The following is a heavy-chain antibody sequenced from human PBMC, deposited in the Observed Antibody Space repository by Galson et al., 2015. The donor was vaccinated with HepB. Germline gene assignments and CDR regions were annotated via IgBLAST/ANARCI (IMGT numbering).Heavy chain of an antibody. D-gene: IGHD6-13*01. Sequence: SLRLSCAASGFTFSSHAMSWAPQAPGKGLEWVSAICGSGGSTYYADSVKGRFTISRDNSKNTLYLQMNSLRAEDTAVYYCATSNLAAAGPADYWGQGTLVTVSS. CDR2: ICGSGGST. CDR3: ATSNLAAAGPADY. CDR1: GFTFSSHA. V-gene: IGHV3-23*01. J-gene: IGHJ4*02.